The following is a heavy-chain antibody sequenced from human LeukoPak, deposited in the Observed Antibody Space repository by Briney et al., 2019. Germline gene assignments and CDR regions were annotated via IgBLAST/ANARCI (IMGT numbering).Heavy chain of an antibody. CDR2: IHFDARDK. CDR3: ARLKHSRDSSGFTADY. D-gene: IGHD3-22*01. Sequence: GGSLRLSCTASGFTFSAHGMQWFRQVPGKGLEWVSFIHFDARDKYYSDSVKGRFTISRDDSTNTLFLPMNSLRIEDTATYYCARLKHSRDSSGFTADYWGQGTLVSVSP. V-gene: IGHV3-30*02. J-gene: IGHJ4*02. CDR1: GFTFSAHG.